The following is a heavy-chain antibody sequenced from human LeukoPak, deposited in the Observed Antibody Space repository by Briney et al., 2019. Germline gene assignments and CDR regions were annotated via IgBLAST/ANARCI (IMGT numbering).Heavy chain of an antibody. V-gene: IGHV4-30-2*01. CDR1: GGSISSGGYS. CDR2: IYHSGST. D-gene: IGHD6-13*01. CDR3: ARDYSSIAAAGKGGFDY. Sequence: SQTLSLTCAVSGGSISSGGYSWSWIRQPPGKGLEWIGYIYHSGSTYYNPSLKSRVTISVDRSKNQFSLKLSSVTAADTAVYYCARDYSSIAAAGKGGFDYWGQGTLVTVSS. J-gene: IGHJ4*02.